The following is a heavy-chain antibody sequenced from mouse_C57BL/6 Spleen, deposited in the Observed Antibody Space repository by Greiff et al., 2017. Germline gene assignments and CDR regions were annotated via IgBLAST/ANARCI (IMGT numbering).Heavy chain of an antibody. CDR1: GFTFSDYG. V-gene: IGHV5-17*01. CDR2: ISSGSNTN. J-gene: IGHJ2*01. Sequence: EVQGVESGGGLVKPGGSLKLSCAASGFTFSDYGMHWVRQAPEKGLEWVAYISSGSNTNYYADTVKGSFTISSDDAKNTLFLQMPLLRSEDTAMYYCAGIYYGNSYYFYDGGQGTTLTVSS. CDR3: AGIYYGNSYYFYD. D-gene: IGHD2-1*01.